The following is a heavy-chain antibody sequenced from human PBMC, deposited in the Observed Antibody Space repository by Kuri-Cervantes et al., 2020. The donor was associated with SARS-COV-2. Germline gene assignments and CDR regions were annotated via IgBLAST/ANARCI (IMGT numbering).Heavy chain of an antibody. Sequence: GGSLRLSCAASGFTFSSYAMSWVRQTPGKGLEWVSAISGSGGSTYYADSVKGRFTISRDNSKNTLYLQMNSLRAEDTAVYYCAKDLGRPNWFDPWGQGTLVTVSS. CDR2: ISGSGGST. V-gene: IGHV3-23*01. CDR3: AKDLGRPNWFDP. J-gene: IGHJ5*02. CDR1: GFTFSSYA.